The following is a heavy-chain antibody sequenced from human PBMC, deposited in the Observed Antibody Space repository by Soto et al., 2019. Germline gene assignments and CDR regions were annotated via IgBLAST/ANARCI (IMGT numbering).Heavy chain of an antibody. CDR2: ISYDGSNK. Sequence: PGGSLRLSCAASGFTFSSYAMHWVRQAPGKGLEWVAVISYDGSNKYYADSVKGRFTISRDNSKNTLYLQMNSLRAEDTAVYYCARDREMATAFDYWGQGTLVTVSS. CDR3: ARDREMATAFDY. J-gene: IGHJ4*02. CDR1: GFTFSSYA. D-gene: IGHD5-18*01. V-gene: IGHV3-30-3*01.